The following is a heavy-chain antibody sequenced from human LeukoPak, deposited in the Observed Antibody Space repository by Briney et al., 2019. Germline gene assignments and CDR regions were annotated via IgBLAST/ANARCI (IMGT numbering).Heavy chain of an antibody. Sequence: GGSMRLSCAASGFIFTDYWIHWVRQAPGKELVWVARIRGDGRATTYADSVKGRFTISRDNAKNSLYLQMNSLRAEDTAVYYCARSGNIVVVPAARRDWFDPWGQGTLVTVSS. J-gene: IGHJ5*02. CDR2: IRGDGRAT. CDR3: ARSGNIVVVPAARRDWFDP. V-gene: IGHV3-74*03. CDR1: GFIFTDYW. D-gene: IGHD2-2*01.